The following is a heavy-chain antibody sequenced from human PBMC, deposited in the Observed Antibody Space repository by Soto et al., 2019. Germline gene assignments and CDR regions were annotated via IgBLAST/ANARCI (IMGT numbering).Heavy chain of an antibody. CDR3: ASQGYNWNYALDY. V-gene: IGHV3-7*03. J-gene: IGHJ4*02. D-gene: IGHD1-7*01. Sequence: HPGGSLRLSCAASGFTFSSYWMSWVRQAPGKGLEWVANIKQDGSEKYYVDSVKGRFTISRDNAKNSLYLQMNSLRAEDTAVYYCASQGYNWNYALDYWGQGTLVTAPQ. CDR2: IKQDGSEK. CDR1: GFTFSSYW.